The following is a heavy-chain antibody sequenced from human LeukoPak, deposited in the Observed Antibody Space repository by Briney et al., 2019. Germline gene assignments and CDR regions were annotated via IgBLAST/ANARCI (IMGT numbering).Heavy chain of an antibody. J-gene: IGHJ4*02. Sequence: GGSLRLSCAASGFTFSSYSMNWVRLAPGKGLEWVSYISSSSSTIYYADSVKGRFTISRDNAKNSLYLQMNSLRAEDTAVYYCARWGKDRVVPAALDYWGQGTLVTVSS. D-gene: IGHD2-2*01. CDR1: GFTFSSYS. CDR3: ARWGKDRVVPAALDY. V-gene: IGHV3-48*01. CDR2: ISSSSSTI.